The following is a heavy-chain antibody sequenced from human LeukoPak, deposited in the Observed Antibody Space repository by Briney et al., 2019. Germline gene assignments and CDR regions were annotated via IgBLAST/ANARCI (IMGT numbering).Heavy chain of an antibody. CDR2: IWYDGSNK. D-gene: IGHD4/OR15-4a*01. Sequence: GRSLRLSCAASGFTFSSYGMHWVRQAPGKGLEWAAVIWYDGSNKYYADSVKGRFTISRDNSKNTLYLQMNSLRAEDTAVYYCARERSFYGANLAVDYWGQGTLVTVSS. CDR3: ARERSFYGANLAVDY. CDR1: GFTFSSYG. V-gene: IGHV3-33*01. J-gene: IGHJ4*02.